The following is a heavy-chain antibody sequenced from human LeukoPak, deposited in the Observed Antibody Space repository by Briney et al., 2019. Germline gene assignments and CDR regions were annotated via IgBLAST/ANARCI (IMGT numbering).Heavy chain of an antibody. J-gene: IGHJ3*02. CDR3: ASQDTAMVTYAFDI. Sequence: SVKVSCKASGGTFSSYAISWVRQAPGQGLEWMGGIIPIFGTANYAQKFQGRVTITADESTSTAYMELSSLRSEGTAVYYCASQDTAMVTYAFDIWGQGTMVTVSS. V-gene: IGHV1-69*13. D-gene: IGHD5-18*01. CDR2: IIPIFGTA. CDR1: GGTFSSYA.